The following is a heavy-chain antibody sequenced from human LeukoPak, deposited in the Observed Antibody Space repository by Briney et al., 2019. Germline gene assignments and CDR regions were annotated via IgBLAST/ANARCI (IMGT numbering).Heavy chain of an antibody. D-gene: IGHD3-22*01. J-gene: IGHJ4*02. CDR2: INSDGSST. Sequence: GGSLRLSCAASGFTFSSYWMHWVRQAPGKGLVWVSRINSDGSSTSYADSVKGRFTISRDNAKNTLYLQMNSLRAEDTAVYYCATPVDYYDSSGYYYFFDYWGQGTLVTVSS. CDR1: GFTFSSYW. CDR3: ATPVDYYDSSGYYYFFDY. V-gene: IGHV3-74*01.